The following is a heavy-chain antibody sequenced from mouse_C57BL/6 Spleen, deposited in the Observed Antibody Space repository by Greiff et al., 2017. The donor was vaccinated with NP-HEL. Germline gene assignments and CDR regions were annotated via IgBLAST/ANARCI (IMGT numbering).Heavy chain of an antibody. J-gene: IGHJ2*01. CDR2: IDPSDSYT. Sequence: QVQLQQPGAELVMPGASVKLSCKASGYTFTSYWMHWVKQRPGQGLEWIGEIDPSDSYTNYNQKFKGKSTLTVDKSSSTAYMQLSSLTSEDSAVYYCARERSPYSNYDYWGQGTTLTVSS. D-gene: IGHD2-5*01. V-gene: IGHV1-69*01. CDR1: GYTFTSYW. CDR3: ARERSPYSNYDY.